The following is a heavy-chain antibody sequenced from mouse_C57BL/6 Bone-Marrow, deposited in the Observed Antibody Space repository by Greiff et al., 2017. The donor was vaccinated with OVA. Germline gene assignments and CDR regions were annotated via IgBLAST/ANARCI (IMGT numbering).Heavy chain of an antibody. CDR3: ARVSLYGSSYNYAMDY. J-gene: IGHJ4*01. D-gene: IGHD1-1*01. V-gene: IGHV1-72*01. Sequence: QVQLQQSGAELVKPGASVKLSCKASGYTFTSYWMHWVKQRPGRGLEWIGRIDPNSGGTKYNEKFKSKATLTVDKPSSTAYMQLSSLTSEDSAVYYCARVSLYGSSYNYAMDYWGQGTSVTVSS. CDR1: GYTFTSYW. CDR2: IDPNSGGT.